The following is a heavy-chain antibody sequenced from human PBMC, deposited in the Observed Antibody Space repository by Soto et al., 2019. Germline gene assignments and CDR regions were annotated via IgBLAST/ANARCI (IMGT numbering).Heavy chain of an antibody. D-gene: IGHD2-2*01. Sequence: PGGSLRLSCAASGFTFSSYAMSWVRQAPGKGLAWVSAISAGGDSTYYAESVRGRFTISRDNSKNTLYLQMNSLRAEDTALYHCAKDIVLVPAASDAFDIWGRGTMVTVSS. J-gene: IGHJ3*02. CDR2: ISAGGDST. CDR1: GFTFSSYA. CDR3: AKDIVLVPAASDAFDI. V-gene: IGHV3-23*01.